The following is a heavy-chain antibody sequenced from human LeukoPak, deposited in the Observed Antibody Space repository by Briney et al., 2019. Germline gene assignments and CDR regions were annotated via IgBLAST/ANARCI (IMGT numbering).Heavy chain of an antibody. CDR2: ICYSGSI. Sequence: SETLSPTCTVSGGSISSYCWTWIRQPPGKGLEWIGYICYSGSINYNPSLKSRVTISVDTSKNQFSLELSSVTAADTAVYYCARRGSSSSVDFWGQGTLVTVSS. CDR1: GGSISSYC. D-gene: IGHD1-26*01. J-gene: IGHJ4*02. CDR3: ARRGSSSSVDF. V-gene: IGHV4-59*08.